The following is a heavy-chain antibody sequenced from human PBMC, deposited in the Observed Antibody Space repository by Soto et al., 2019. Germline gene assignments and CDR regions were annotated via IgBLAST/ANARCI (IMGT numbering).Heavy chain of an antibody. CDR1: GFTFSSYS. D-gene: IGHD6-19*01. V-gene: IGHV3-21*01. CDR2: ISSSSSYI. Sequence: GGSLRLSCAASGFTFSSYSMNWVRQAPGKGLEWVSSISSSSSYIYYADSVKGRFTISRDNAKNSLYLQMNSLRAEDTAVYYCARGRYSSGLYYYYYYGMDVWGQGTTVTVSS. CDR3: ARGRYSSGLYYYYYYGMDV. J-gene: IGHJ6*02.